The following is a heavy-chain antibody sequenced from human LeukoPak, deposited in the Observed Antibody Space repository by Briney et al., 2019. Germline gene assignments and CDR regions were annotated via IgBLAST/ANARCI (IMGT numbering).Heavy chain of an antibody. D-gene: IGHD3-22*01. CDR2: TYYRSKWYN. CDR3: AREDSSGLYFAY. Sequence: SQTLLLTCAISGDSVSSNSATWNWIRQSPSRGLEWLGRTYYRSKWYNDYAVSVNSRISINPDTSNNQFSLRLNSVTPEDTALYYCAREDSSGLYFAYWGQGTLDTVSS. CDR1: GDSVSSNSAT. V-gene: IGHV6-1*01. J-gene: IGHJ4*02.